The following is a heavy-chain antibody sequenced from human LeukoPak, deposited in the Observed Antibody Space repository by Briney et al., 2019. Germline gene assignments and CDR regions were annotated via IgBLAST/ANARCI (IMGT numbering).Heavy chain of an antibody. V-gene: IGHV1-69*04. CDR1: GGTFSSYA. CDR2: IIPILGIA. D-gene: IGHD3-10*01. CDR3: ARAIWFGELLSPHDYYYGMDV. Sequence: GASVKVSCKASGGTFSSYAISWVRQAPGQGLEWMGRIIPILGIANYAQKFQGRVTITADKSTSTAYVELSSLRSEDTAVYYCARAIWFGELLSPHDYYYGMDVWGQGTTVTVSS. J-gene: IGHJ6*02.